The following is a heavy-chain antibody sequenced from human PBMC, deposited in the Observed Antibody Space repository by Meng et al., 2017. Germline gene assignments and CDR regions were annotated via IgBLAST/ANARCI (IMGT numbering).Heavy chain of an antibody. CDR1: GFTFSSYA. CDR3: AGVPIPYSSGWLYFDY. CDR2: ISYDGSNK. V-gene: IGHV3-30*04. Sequence: GESLKISCAASGFTFSSYAMHWVRQAPGKGLEWVAVISYDGSNKYYADSVKGRFTISRDNSKTTLYLQMNSLRAEDTAVYYCAGVPIPYSSGWLYFDYWGQGTLVTVSS. J-gene: IGHJ4*02. D-gene: IGHD6-19*01.